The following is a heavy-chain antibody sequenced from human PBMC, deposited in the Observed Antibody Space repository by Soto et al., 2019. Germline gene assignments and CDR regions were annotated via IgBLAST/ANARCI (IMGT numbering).Heavy chain of an antibody. CDR3: ARDRSHRGAARPDH. Sequence: EVQLVESGGGLVQPGGSLRVSCAASGFTFSSFSMNWVRQAPGKGLEWVSYISSSSSTKYYADSVKGRFTISRDNAKNPQYRQMNSLRAEDTAVYYCARDRSHRGAARPDHWGQGTLVTGPS. J-gene: IGHJ4*02. D-gene: IGHD6-6*01. CDR2: ISSSSSTK. CDR1: GFTFSSFS. V-gene: IGHV3-48*04.